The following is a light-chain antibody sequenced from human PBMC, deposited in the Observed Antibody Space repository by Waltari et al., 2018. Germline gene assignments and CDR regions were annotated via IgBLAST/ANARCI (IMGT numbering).Light chain of an antibody. Sequence: EIVMTQSPATLSVFPGERATLSCRASQSVSTNLVWYQQKPGQAPRLLIYAASTRAIGIPARFSGSGSGTEFTLTISSLQSEDFAVYYCQEYNNWYTFGQGTKLEIK. J-gene: IGKJ2*01. CDR2: AAS. CDR3: QEYNNWYT. CDR1: QSVSTN. V-gene: IGKV3-15*01.